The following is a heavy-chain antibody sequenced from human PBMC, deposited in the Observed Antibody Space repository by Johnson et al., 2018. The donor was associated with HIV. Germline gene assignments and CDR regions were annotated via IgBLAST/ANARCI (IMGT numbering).Heavy chain of an antibody. J-gene: IGHJ3*02. Sequence: LVESGGDLVQPGGSLRLSCVGSGFTFSTNWMHWVRQASGKGLEWVSGISWNSGNIDYVDSVKGRFTISRDNAKNSLYLQMYSLRVEDTALYYCAKETKSKAFDIWGQGTMVTVSS. CDR2: ISWNSGNI. CDR3: AKETKSKAFDI. D-gene: IGHD1-7*01. CDR1: GFTFSTNW. V-gene: IGHV3-9*01.